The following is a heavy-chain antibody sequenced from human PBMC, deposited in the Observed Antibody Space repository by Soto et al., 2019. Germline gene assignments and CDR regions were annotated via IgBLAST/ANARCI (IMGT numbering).Heavy chain of an antibody. V-gene: IGHV4-30-4*01. Sequence: SETLSLTCTVSGGSISSGDYYWSWIRQPPGKGLEWIGYIYYSGSTYYNPSLKSRVTISVDTSKNQFSLKLSSVTAADTAVYYCARGFRYYDSSGYYQYYYYGMDVWGQGTTVTVSS. CDR1: GGSISSGDYY. CDR2: IYYSGST. CDR3: ARGFRYYDSSGYYQYYYYGMDV. J-gene: IGHJ6*02. D-gene: IGHD3-22*01.